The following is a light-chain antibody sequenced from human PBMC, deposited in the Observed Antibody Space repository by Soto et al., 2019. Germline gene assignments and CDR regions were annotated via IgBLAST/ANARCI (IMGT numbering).Light chain of an antibody. J-gene: IGKJ4*01. CDR1: QGISSY. CDR3: QQLNSYPFT. V-gene: IGKV1-9*01. CDR2: AAS. Sequence: DIQLTQSLSFLSASVGDRVTITCRASQGISSYLAWYQQKPGKAPKLLIYAASTLQSGVPSRFSGSGSGTEFTLTISSLQPEDFATYYCQQLNSYPFTFGGGTKVEIK.